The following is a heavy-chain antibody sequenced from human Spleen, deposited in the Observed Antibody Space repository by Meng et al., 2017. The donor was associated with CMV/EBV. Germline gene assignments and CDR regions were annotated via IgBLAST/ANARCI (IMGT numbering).Heavy chain of an antibody. J-gene: IGHJ4*02. V-gene: IGHV3-48*03. CDR1: GFTFSSYE. Sequence: GESLKISCEASGFTFSSYEMNWVRQAPGKGLEWISYISNSGKTIDYADSVKGRFTISRDNAKNTLYLQMNSLRAEDTAVYYCVRGDSSSWYAFSGDYWGLGTLVTVSS. D-gene: IGHD6-13*01. CDR3: VRGDSSSWYAFSGDY. CDR2: ISNSGKTI.